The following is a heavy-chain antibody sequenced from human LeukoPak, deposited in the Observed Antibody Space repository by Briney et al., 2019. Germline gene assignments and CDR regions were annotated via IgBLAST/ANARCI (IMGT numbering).Heavy chain of an antibody. D-gene: IGHD6-6*01. J-gene: IGHJ6*02. CDR2: ISSSGSTK. CDR1: GITFSSYS. Sequence: GGSLRLSCGASGITFSSYSMNWVRQAPGKGLEWVSYISSSGSTKYYADSVKGRFTISRDNARNSLYLQMNSLRAEDTAVYFCARNQYSSSVLSSVWGQGTTVTVSS. V-gene: IGHV3-48*01. CDR3: ARNQYSSSVLSSV.